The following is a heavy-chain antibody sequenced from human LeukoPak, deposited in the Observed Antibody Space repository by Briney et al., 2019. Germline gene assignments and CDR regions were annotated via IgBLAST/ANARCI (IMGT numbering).Heavy chain of an antibody. V-gene: IGHV4-34*01. J-gene: IGHJ6*02. Sequence: PSETLSLTCAVYGGSFSGYYWSWIRQPPGKGLEWIGEINHSGSTNYNPSLKSRVTISVDTSKNQFSLKLSSVTAADTAVYYCARSTVTTEYYGMDVWGQGTTVTVSS. CDR2: INHSGST. D-gene: IGHD4-17*01. CDR3: ARSTVTTEYYGMDV. CDR1: GGSFSGYY.